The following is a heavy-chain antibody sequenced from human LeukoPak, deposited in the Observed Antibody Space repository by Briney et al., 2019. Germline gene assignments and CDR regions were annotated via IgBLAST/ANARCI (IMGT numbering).Heavy chain of an antibody. D-gene: IGHD5-18*01. CDR1: GSRFTSYW. Sequence: GESLKISCKGSGSRFTSYWIGWVRQMPGKGLEWMGIIYPGDSDTRYSPSFQGQVTISADKSVSTAYLQWSSLKASDTAMYYCARWGYSYGRRFDYWGQGTLVTVSS. CDR2: IYPGDSDT. J-gene: IGHJ4*02. CDR3: ARWGYSYGRRFDY. V-gene: IGHV5-51*01.